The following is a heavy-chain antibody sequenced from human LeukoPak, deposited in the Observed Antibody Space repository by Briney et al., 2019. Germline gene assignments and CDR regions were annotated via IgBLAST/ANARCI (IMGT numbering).Heavy chain of an antibody. CDR3: ARGGTHSGGNE. D-gene: IGHD4-23*01. CDR2: IYYSGST. V-gene: IGHV4-59*01. CDR1: DGSINTYY. J-gene: IGHJ4*02. Sequence: SETLSLTSSVSDGSINTYYLNWIPRPPGQELEWIGYIYYSGSTNYNPSLKSRVTISVDTSKNQFSLKLSSVTAADTAVYYCARGGTHSGGNEWGQGTLVTVSS.